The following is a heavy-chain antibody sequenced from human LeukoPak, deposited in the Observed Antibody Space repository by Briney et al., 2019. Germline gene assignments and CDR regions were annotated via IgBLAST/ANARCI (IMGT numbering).Heavy chain of an antibody. CDR1: GGSISSSNW. D-gene: IGHD2/OR15-2a*01. J-gene: IGHJ5*02. CDR2: IYHSGST. CDR3: ARQAVIIPTGMEGPWFDP. Sequence: PSGTLSLTCAVSGGSISSSNWWSWVRQPPGKGLEWIGEIYHSGSTNYNPSLKSRVSVSIDASKNHLSLKLTSVTAADTAIYYCARQAVIIPTGMEGPWFDPWGQGTLVAVSS. V-gene: IGHV4-4*02.